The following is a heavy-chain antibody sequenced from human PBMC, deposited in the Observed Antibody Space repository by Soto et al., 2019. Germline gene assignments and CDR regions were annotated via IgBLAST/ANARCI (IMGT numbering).Heavy chain of an antibody. CDR1: GGSISEDYYY. CDR3: ARLAYDANGFNVYGDDAVGL. V-gene: IGHV4-39*01. CDR2: ISHTGTA. D-gene: IGHD3-22*01. J-gene: IGHJ3*01. Sequence: SGTLXLTFTVSGGSISEDYYYWSWIRQPPGKGLEWIGAISHTGTAYYNPSLESRVAVSVGTSENQFSLNLSSVTAADTAVYYCARLAYDANGFNVYGDDAVGLGGEGTMVTV.